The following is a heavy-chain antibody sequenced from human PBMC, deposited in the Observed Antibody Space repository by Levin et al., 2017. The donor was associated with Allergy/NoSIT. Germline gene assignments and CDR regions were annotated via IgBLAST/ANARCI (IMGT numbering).Heavy chain of an antibody. Sequence: RSGGSLRLSCVASGFNFGDYGMHWVRQAPGKGLQWVAVIWWNGNNKFYGDSVRGRFSISRDNSQNTVSLQMNSLRGEDTAVYYCVRANRNWDYEETGPNFDYWGRGTLVTVSS. V-gene: IGHV3-33*01. CDR3: VRANRNWDYEETGPNFDY. J-gene: IGHJ4*02. CDR1: GFNFGDYG. CDR2: IWWNGNNK. D-gene: IGHD1-7*01.